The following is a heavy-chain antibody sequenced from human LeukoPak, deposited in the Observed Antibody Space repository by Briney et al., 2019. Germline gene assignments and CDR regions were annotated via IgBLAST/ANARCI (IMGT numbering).Heavy chain of an antibody. CDR3: AREYSSSLFDY. D-gene: IGHD6-13*01. CDR1: GYTFTGHY. V-gene: IGHV1-2*02. J-gene: IGHJ4*02. Sequence: ASVKVSCKASGYTFTGHYVHWVRQAPGRGLEWMGWINGNTGDTNYAQRSQGRVTMIRETSISTMYMELSRLRSDDTAVYYCAREYSSSLFDYWGQGTLVTVSS. CDR2: INGNTGDT.